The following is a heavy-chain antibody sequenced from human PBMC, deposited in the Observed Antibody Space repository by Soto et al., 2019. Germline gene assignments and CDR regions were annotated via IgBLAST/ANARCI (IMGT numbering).Heavy chain of an antibody. V-gene: IGHV4-30-4*01. CDR1: GGSISSADYY. Sequence: SETLSLTCTVSGGSISSADYYWSWIRQPPGKGLEWIGYISYSGNTYYNPSLKSRSTMSLDTSKNQFSLRLSSVTATDTAVYYCAKYWHTALVGYFDYWGQGTLVTVSS. D-gene: IGHD5-18*01. CDR2: ISYSGNT. J-gene: IGHJ4*02. CDR3: AKYWHTALVGYFDY.